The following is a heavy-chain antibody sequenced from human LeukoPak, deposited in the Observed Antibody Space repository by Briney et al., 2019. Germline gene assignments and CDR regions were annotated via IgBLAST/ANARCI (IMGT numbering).Heavy chain of an antibody. CDR2: IYYSGST. V-gene: IGHV4-31*03. D-gene: IGHD3-22*01. J-gene: IGHJ3*02. CDR3: ARFPMIVVVHDAFDI. Sequence: PSETLSFTCTVSGGSLSSGGYYWSWLRQHPGTGLEWIGYIYYSGSTYYNPSLKSRVTISVDTSKNQFSLKLSSVTAADTAVYYCARFPMIVVVHDAFDIWGQGTMVTVSS. CDR1: GGSLSSGGYY.